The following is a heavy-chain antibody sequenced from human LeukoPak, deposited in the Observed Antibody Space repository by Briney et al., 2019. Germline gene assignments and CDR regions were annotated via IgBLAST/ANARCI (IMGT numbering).Heavy chain of an antibody. CDR1: GFTFSNAW. D-gene: IGHD3-16*02. J-gene: IGHJ4*02. Sequence: PGGSLRLSCAASGFTFSNAWMSWVRQAPGKGLEWVGRIKSKTDGGTTDYAAPVKGRFTISRDDSKNTLYLQMNSLKTEDTAAYYCTTETPINMITFGGVIEADYFDYWGQGTLVTVSS. V-gene: IGHV3-15*01. CDR3: TTETPINMITFGGVIEADYFDY. CDR2: IKSKTDGGTT.